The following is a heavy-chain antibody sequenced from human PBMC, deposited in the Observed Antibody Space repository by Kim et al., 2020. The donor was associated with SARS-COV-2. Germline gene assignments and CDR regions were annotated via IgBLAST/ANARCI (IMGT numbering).Heavy chain of an antibody. D-gene: IGHD2-8*02. V-gene: IGHV3-7*01. J-gene: IGHJ4*02. CDR3: AREGTGGFDF. CDR2: SVK. Sequence: SVKSYVDSVKGRFTISRDNAGSSIYLLMNSLRTEDTAVYYCAREGTGGFDFWGQGTLVTVSS.